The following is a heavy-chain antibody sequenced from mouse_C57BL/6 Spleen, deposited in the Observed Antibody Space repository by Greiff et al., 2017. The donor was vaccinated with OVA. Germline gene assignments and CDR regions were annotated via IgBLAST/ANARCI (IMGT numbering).Heavy chain of an antibody. Sequence: EVQLVESGGGLVKPGGSLKLSCAASGFTFSSYAMSWVRQTPEKRLEWVATISDGGSYTYYPDNVKGRFTISRDNAKNNLYLQRSHLKSEDTAMYDGARQYYYGSSPCYFDYWGQGTTLTVSS. J-gene: IGHJ2*01. V-gene: IGHV5-4*01. CDR1: GFTFSSYA. CDR3: ARQYYYGSSPCYFDY. D-gene: IGHD1-1*01. CDR2: ISDGGSYT.